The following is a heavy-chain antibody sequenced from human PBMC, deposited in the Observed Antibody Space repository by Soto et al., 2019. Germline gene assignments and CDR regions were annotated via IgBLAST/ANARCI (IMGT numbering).Heavy chain of an antibody. D-gene: IGHD3-22*01. CDR3: AILVYYDSSGYWAPFMDV. CDR2: IYPGDSDT. Sequence: GESLKISCKGSGYSFTSYWIGWVRQMPGKGLEWMGIIYPGDSDTRYSPSFQGQVTISADKSISTAYLQWSSLKASDTAMYYCAILVYYDSSGYWAPFMDVWGQGTTVTVSS. CDR1: GYSFTSYW. J-gene: IGHJ6*02. V-gene: IGHV5-51*01.